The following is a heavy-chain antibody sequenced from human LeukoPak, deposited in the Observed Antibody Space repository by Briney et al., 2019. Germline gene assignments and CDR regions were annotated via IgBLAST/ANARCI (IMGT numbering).Heavy chain of an antibody. D-gene: IGHD6-19*01. J-gene: IGHJ5*02. CDR2: IYSGGST. CDR1: GITVSSNY. CDR3: ARGVSSSGWYSSLDP. V-gene: IGHV3-53*01. Sequence: GGSLRLSCAASGITVSSNYMSWVRQAPGKGLEWVSVIYSGGSTYYADSVKGRFTISRDNSMNTLYLQMNSLRAEDTAVYYCARGVSSSGWYSSLDPRGQGTLVTVSS.